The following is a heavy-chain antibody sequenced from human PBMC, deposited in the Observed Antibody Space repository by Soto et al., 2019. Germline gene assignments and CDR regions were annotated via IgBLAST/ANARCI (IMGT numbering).Heavy chain of an antibody. CDR2: IYYSGST. J-gene: IGHJ3*02. CDR1: GDSVSSGNNY. V-gene: IGHV4-61*01. D-gene: IGHD6-13*01. CDR3: ARRYSSAFDI. Sequence: SETLSLTCTVSGDSVSSGNNYGSWIRQPPGKGLEWVGYIYYSGSTKYNPSLESRVTISVDTPKNQFSLKLSSVTAADTAVYYCARRYSSAFDIWGQGTMVTVSS.